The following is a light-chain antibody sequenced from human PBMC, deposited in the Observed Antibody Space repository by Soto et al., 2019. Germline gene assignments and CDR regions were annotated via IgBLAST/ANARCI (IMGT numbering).Light chain of an antibody. J-gene: IGKJ1*01. V-gene: IGKV3-20*01. CDR3: QQYGSSGT. CDR1: QSVSNNY. Sequence: EIVLTQSPGILFLFPGERATLSCRASQSVSNNYLAWYQPKPGEAPRLLIYGASNRATGIPDRLSGSGSGTDFTLTIRRLEPEDFAVYYCQQYGSSGTFGQGTQVEIK. CDR2: GAS.